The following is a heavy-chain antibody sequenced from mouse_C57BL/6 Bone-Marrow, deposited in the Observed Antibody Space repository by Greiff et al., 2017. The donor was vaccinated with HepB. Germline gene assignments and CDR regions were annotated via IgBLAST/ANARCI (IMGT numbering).Heavy chain of an antibody. Sequence: VQLQQSDAELVKPGASVKISCKVSGYTFTDHTIHWMKQRPEQGLEWIGYIYPRDGSTKYNEKFKGKATLTADKSSSTAYMQLNSLTSEDSAVYFCARWGDPYYYGSSSFDYWGQGTTLTVSS. CDR2: IYPRDGST. D-gene: IGHD1-1*01. V-gene: IGHV1-78*01. CDR3: ARWGDPYYYGSSSFDY. J-gene: IGHJ2*01. CDR1: GYTFTDHT.